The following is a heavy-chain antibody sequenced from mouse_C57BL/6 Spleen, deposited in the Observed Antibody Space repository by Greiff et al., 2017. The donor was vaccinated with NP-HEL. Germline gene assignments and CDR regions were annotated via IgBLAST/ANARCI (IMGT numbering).Heavy chain of an antibody. D-gene: IGHD2-1*01. CDR2: ISSGSSTI. Sequence: EVKLMESGGGLVKPGGSLKLSCAASGFTFSDYGMHWVRQAPEKGLEWVAYISSGSSTIYYADTVKGRFTISRDNAKNTLFLQMTSLRSEDTAMYYCAKGNYWYFDVWGTGTTVNVSS. CDR3: AKGNYWYFDV. CDR1: GFTFSDYG. V-gene: IGHV5-17*01. J-gene: IGHJ1*03.